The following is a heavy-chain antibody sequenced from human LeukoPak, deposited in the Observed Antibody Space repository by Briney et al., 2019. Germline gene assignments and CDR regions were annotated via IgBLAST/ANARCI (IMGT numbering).Heavy chain of an antibody. CDR1: GGSISSSRYY. J-gene: IGHJ6*03. D-gene: IGHD6-6*01. V-gene: IGHV4-39*07. CDR2: KYYSGST. Sequence: SETLSLTCTVSGGSISSSRYYGGWIRQPPGKGLEWIGSKYYSGSTYYNPSLKNRVTISVDTSKNQFSLKLSSVTAADTAIYYCARDFSSSSTVYYYYYMDVWGKGTTVTVSS. CDR3: ARDFSSSSTVYYYYYMDV.